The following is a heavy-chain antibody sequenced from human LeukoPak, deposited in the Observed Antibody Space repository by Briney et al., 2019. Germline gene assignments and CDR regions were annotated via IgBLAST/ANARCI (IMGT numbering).Heavy chain of an antibody. J-gene: IGHJ4*02. D-gene: IGHD3-22*01. V-gene: IGHV4-34*01. CDR1: GGSFSGYY. Sequence: SETLSLTCGVYGGSFSGYYWSWIRQPPGKGLEWIGEINQSGSTNYNPSLKSRVTISVDTSKNQFSLKLSSVIGADTAVYYCARVGYDSSGYYAFEYWGQGTLATVSS. CDR3: ARVGYDSSGYYAFEY. CDR2: INQSGST.